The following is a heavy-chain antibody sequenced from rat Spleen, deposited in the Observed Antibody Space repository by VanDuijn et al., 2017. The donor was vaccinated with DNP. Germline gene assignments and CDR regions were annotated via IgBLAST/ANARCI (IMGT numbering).Heavy chain of an antibody. V-gene: IGHV5S11*01. Sequence: EVQLVESGGGLVQPGRSLKLSCAASGFTFSNYDMAWVRQAPTKGLEWVAAISTGGGNTYYRDSVKGRFTISRDNAKSTLYLQMDSLRSEETATYYCARGNYPGINTFDYWGQGVMVTVSS. CDR2: ISTGGGNT. J-gene: IGHJ2*01. CDR3: ARGNYPGINTFDY. CDR1: GFTFSNYD. D-gene: IGHD1-4*01.